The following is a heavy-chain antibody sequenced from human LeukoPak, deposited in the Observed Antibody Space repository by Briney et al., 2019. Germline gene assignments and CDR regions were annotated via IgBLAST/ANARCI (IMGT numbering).Heavy chain of an antibody. D-gene: IGHD1-14*01. J-gene: IGHJ2*01. CDR3: ARDQAAITTPLAWSFAL. CDR2: FNPAGGRT. CDR1: ANTFTDFY. Sequence: ASVKVSCKASANTFTDFYMHWVRQAPGQGLEWMGIFNPAGGRTRFAQKFQGRVTITRDTSTNTLYMELSSLRSEDTAVYYCARDQAAITTPLAWSFALWGRGTLVTVSS. V-gene: IGHV1-46*01.